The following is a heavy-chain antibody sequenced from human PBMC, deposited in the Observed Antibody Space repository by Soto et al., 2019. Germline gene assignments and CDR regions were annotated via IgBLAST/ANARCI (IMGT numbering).Heavy chain of an antibody. Sequence: QVQLQESGPGLVKPSQTLSLTCTVSGGSINSGGYCWSWIRQHPGKGLDWIGCISYGGSTSYNPXRXSXXTISVDTSQNQFSLKLTSVTAADTAVYYGSRGILVWGQGALITVSS. V-gene: IGHV4-31*01. D-gene: IGHD5-18*01. CDR1: GGSINSGGYC. CDR2: ISYGGST. CDR3: SRGILV. J-gene: IGHJ4*02.